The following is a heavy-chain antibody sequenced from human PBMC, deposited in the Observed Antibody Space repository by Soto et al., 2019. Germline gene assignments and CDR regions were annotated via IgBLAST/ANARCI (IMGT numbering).Heavy chain of an antibody. CDR1: GFTFDDYA. CDR3: AKDNGHRFGEFGFDY. CDR2: ISWNSGSI. Sequence: QPGGSLRLSCAASGFTFDDYAMHWVRQAPGKGLEWVSGISWNSGSIGYADSVKGRFTISRDNAKNSLYLQMNSLRAEDTALYYCAKDNGHRFGEFGFDYWGQGTLVTVSS. V-gene: IGHV3-9*01. D-gene: IGHD3-10*01. J-gene: IGHJ4*02.